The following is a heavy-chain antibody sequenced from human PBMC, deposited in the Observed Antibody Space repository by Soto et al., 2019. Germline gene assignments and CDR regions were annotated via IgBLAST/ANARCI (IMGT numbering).Heavy chain of an antibody. CDR1: GFTFSSYG. CDR2: ISYDGSNK. D-gene: IGHD2-2*01. Sequence: QVQLVESAGGVVQPGRSLRLSCAASGFTFSSYGMHWVRQAPGKGLEWVAVISYDGSNKYYADSVKGRFTISRDNSKNTLYLQMNSLRAEDTAVYYCATDPYIVVVPAAIDAFDIWGQGTMVTVSS. J-gene: IGHJ3*02. CDR3: ATDPYIVVVPAAIDAFDI. V-gene: IGHV3-30*03.